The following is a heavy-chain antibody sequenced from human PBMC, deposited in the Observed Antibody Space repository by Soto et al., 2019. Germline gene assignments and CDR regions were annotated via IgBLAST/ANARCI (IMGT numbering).Heavy chain of an antibody. CDR1: GYIFTDHY. D-gene: IGHD3-10*01. CDR2: INPDSGAT. J-gene: IGHJ5*02. Sequence: ASVKVSCKASGYIFTDHYIHWVRQAPGQGLEWMAWINPDSGATYSAPKFQGRVTVTSDTSISTASMEMSRLTSDDTAVYYCARVKYGNLRPPTSWFDPWGQGTLVTVSS. V-gene: IGHV1-2*02. CDR3: ARVKYGNLRPPTSWFDP.